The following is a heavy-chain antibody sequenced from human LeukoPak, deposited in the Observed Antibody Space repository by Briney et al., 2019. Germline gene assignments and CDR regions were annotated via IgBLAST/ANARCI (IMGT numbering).Heavy chain of an antibody. V-gene: IGHV3-30-3*01. CDR1: GFTFSSYA. CDR2: ISYDGSNK. J-gene: IGHJ4*02. Sequence: GSLRLSCAASGFTFSSYAMHWVRQAPGKGLEWVAIISYDGSNKNYVDSVKARFTISRDNSKNTLYLQMNSLRTEDTAVYLCAREGSSSSFDYWGQGTLVTVSS. CDR3: AREGSSSSFDY. D-gene: IGHD6-19*01.